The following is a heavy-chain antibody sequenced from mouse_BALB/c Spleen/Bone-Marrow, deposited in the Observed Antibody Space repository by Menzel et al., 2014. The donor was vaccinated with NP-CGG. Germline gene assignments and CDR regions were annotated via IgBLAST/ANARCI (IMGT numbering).Heavy chain of an antibody. CDR3: ARNYYGGFAY. Sequence: EVKLMESGGDLVKPGGSLKLSCAAPGFTFSNYALSWVRQTPEKRLEWVASISTGGSTYYLDSVKGRFTISRDSARNILYLQMSSLRSEDTAMYYCARNYYGGFAYWGQGTLVTVSA. CDR1: GFTFSNYA. V-gene: IGHV5-6-5*01. D-gene: IGHD1-1*02. CDR2: ISTGGST. J-gene: IGHJ3*01.